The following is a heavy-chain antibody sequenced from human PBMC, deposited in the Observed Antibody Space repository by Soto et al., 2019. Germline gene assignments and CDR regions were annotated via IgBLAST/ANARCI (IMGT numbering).Heavy chain of an antibody. D-gene: IGHD3-10*01. CDR1: GGSISSGGNY. CDR3: ARARMVRGVIYYYGMDV. V-gene: IGHV4-31*11. Sequence: QVQLQESGPGLVKSSQTLSLTCAVSGGSISSGGNYWSWIRQHPGKGLEWIRYIYYSGSTYYNPSLKSRVTISVDTSKNQFSLKLNSVTAADTAVYYCARARMVRGVIYYYGMDVWGQGPTVTVSS. J-gene: IGHJ6*02. CDR2: IYYSGST.